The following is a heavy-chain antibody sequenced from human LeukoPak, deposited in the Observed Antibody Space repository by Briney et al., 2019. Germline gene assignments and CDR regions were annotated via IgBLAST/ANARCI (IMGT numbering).Heavy chain of an antibody. CDR1: GFTFSSYW. J-gene: IGHJ4*02. CDR3: ARVQEALKGYYYASGSYYYDY. V-gene: IGHV3-7*03. CDR2: IKQDGSEK. D-gene: IGHD3-10*01. Sequence: GGSLRLSCAASGFTFSSYWMSWVRQAPGKGLEWVANIKQDGSEKYYVDSLKGRFTISRDNAKNSLYLQMNGLRAEDTAVYYCARVQEALKGYYYASGSYYYDYWGQGILVTVSS.